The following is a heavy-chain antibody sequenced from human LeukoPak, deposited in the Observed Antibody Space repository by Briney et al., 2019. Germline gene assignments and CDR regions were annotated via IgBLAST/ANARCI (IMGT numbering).Heavy chain of an antibody. D-gene: IGHD2-15*01. Sequence: SETLSLTCTVSGGSISSSGYYWGWIRQPPGKGLEWIGSIDYSGSTYYNPSLKSRVTISVDTSKSQFSLRLSSVTAADTAFYYCARRTPPYYYGMDVWGQGTTVTVSS. CDR2: IDYSGST. V-gene: IGHV4-39*01. CDR1: GGSISSSGYY. J-gene: IGHJ6*02. CDR3: ARRTPPYYYGMDV.